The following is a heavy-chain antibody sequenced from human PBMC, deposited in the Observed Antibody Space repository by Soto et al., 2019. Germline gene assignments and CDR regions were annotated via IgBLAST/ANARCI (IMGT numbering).Heavy chain of an antibody. CDR3: ARRTYYYDSSGYLDY. Sequence: QLQLQESGSGLVKPSQTLSLTCAVSGGSISSGGYSWSWIRQPPGKGLEWIGYIYHSGSTYYNPSLKSRVTISVDRSKNQFSLKLSSVTAADTAVYYCARRTYYYDSSGYLDYWGQGTLVTVSS. J-gene: IGHJ4*02. V-gene: IGHV4-30-2*01. CDR2: IYHSGST. CDR1: GGSISSGGYS. D-gene: IGHD3-22*01.